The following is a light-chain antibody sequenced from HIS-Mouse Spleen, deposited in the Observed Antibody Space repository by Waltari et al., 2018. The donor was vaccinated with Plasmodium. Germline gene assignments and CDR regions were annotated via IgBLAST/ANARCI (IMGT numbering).Light chain of an antibody. CDR3: SSYTSSSTLKV. J-gene: IGLJ1*01. CDR2: DVS. Sequence: QSALTQPASVSGSPGQSITISCTGTSSDVGGYNYVSWYQQHPGKAPTLMIYDVSNRPSGFSNRFPGSKSGNTASLTISGLQAEDEADYYCSSYTSSSTLKVFGTGTKVTVL. CDR1: SSDVGGYNY. V-gene: IGLV2-14*03.